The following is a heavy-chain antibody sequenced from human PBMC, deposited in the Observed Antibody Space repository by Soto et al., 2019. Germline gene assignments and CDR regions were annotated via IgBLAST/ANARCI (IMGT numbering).Heavy chain of an antibody. J-gene: IGHJ3*02. V-gene: IGHV3-48*04. CDR2: ISSSGSTI. CDR1: GFTFSSYS. CDR3: ARDHLMTSAAFDI. Sequence: HPGGSLRLSCAASGFTFSSYSMNWVRQAPGKGLEWVSYISSSGSTIYYADSVKGRFTISRDNAKNSLYLQMNSLRAEDTAVYYCARDHLMTSAAFDIWGQGTMVT. D-gene: IGHD3-16*01.